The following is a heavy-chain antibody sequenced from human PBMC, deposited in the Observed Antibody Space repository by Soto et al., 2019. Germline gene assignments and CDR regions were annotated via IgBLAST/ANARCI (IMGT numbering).Heavy chain of an antibody. CDR1: GFTFSSYA. CDR2: VSIGGST. Sequence: DVQLLESGGGLVQPEGSLRLSCAASGFTFSSYAMGWVRQGPGKGLEWVAVVSIGGSTHYADSVRGRFTISRDNSKNTLSLQMNSLTAEDTAVYFCAKRCVAGGHFDYWGQGALVTVSS. V-gene: IGHV3-23*01. CDR3: AKRCVAGGHFDY. J-gene: IGHJ4*02. D-gene: IGHD3-10*01.